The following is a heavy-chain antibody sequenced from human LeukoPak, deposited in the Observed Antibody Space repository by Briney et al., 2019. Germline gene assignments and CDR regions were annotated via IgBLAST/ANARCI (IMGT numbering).Heavy chain of an antibody. CDR1: GFTFSSYW. D-gene: IGHD2-2*01. CDR3: ARAYCSSTSCSLTVDY. Sequence: AGSLRLSCSASGFTFSSYWMHWVRQAPGMELVWVSRINSDERSTSYADSVKGRFTTSRDNTKNTLYLQMNSLRAEDTAVYYCARAYCSSTSCSLTVDYWGQETLVTVSS. J-gene: IGHJ4*02. V-gene: IGHV3-74*01. CDR2: INSDERST.